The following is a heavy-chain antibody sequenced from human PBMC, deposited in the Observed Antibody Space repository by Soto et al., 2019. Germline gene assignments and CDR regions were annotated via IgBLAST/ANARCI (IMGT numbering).Heavy chain of an antibody. V-gene: IGHV4-34*01. CDR3: ARKKVRFLEWLSNGMDV. Sequence: PSETLSLTCAVYGGSFSGYYWSWIRQPPGKGLEWIGEINHSGSTDYNPSLKSRVTISVDTSKNQFSLKLSSVTAADTAVYYCARKKVRFLEWLSNGMDVWGQGTTVTVSS. CDR1: GGSFSGYY. J-gene: IGHJ6*02. CDR2: INHSGST. D-gene: IGHD3-3*01.